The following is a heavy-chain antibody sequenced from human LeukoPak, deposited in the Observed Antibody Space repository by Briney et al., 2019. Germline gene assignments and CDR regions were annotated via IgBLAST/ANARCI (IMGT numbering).Heavy chain of an antibody. CDR2: IIPIFGTA. D-gene: IGHD2-2*01. Sequence: ASVKVSCKASGGTFSSYAISWVRQAPGQGLEWMGGIIPIFGTANYAQKFQGRVTITTDESTRTAYMELSSMRSEDTAVYYCARAHVCSSTSCPQDYYYYYMDVWGKGTTVTVSS. V-gene: IGHV1-69*05. CDR3: ARAHVCSSTSCPQDYYYYYMDV. CDR1: GGTFSSYA. J-gene: IGHJ6*03.